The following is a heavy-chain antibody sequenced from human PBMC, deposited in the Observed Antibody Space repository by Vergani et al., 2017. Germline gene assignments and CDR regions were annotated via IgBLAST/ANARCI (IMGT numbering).Heavy chain of an antibody. J-gene: IGHJ6*03. CDR2: INHSGST. CDR3: ARGVVTYYYYYMDV. V-gene: IGHV4-34*01. Sequence: QVQLQQWGAGLLKPSETLSLTCAVYGGSFSGYYWSWIRQPPGKGLEWIGEINHSGSTNYNPSLKSRVTISVDTSKNQFSLKLSSVTAAYTAVYYCARGVVTYYYYYMDVWGKGTTVTVSS. CDR1: GGSFSGYY. D-gene: IGHD2-21*02.